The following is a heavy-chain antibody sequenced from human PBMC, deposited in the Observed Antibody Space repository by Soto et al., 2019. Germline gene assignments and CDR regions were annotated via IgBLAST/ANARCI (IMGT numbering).Heavy chain of an antibody. Sequence: PGGSLRLSCCDSGFTFRDYKMIWVRQTPGKGLEWVSYISSSGSPIYYADSVKGRFTISRDNAKTSLYLQMNSLRDEDTAVYYCAAGHWYFDLWGRGTLVTVSS. V-gene: IGHV3-48*02. D-gene: IGHD3-10*01. J-gene: IGHJ2*01. CDR1: GFTFRDYK. CDR3: AAGHWYFDL. CDR2: ISSSGSPI.